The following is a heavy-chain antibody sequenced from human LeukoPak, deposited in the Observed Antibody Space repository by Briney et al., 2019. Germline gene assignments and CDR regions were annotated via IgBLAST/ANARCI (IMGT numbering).Heavy chain of an antibody. CDR1: GFTFSDYN. D-gene: IGHD3-16*01. V-gene: IGHV3-11*01. Sequence: GGSLRLSCAASGFTFSDYNMRWIRQAPGKGLEWVSSISRSGSTKYYADSVKGRFTISRDNSKNTLFLQMNSLRAEDTAVYYCAKGFMRWGEVYYMDVWGKGTTVTVSS. J-gene: IGHJ6*03. CDR2: ISRSGSTK. CDR3: AKGFMRWGEVYYMDV.